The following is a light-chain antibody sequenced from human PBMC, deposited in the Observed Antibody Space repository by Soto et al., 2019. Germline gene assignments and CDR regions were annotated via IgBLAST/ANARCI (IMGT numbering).Light chain of an antibody. J-gene: IGKJ4*01. CDR1: QSVTSNY. V-gene: IGKV3D-20*02. CDR3: QQRSNWRVT. CDR2: DAS. Sequence: EIVFTQSPGTLSLSPGERATLSCRASQSVTSNYLAWYQQKPGQAPRLLIYDASNRATGIPARFSGSGSGTDFTLTISSLEPEDIAVYYCQQRSNWRVTFGGGTKVDIK.